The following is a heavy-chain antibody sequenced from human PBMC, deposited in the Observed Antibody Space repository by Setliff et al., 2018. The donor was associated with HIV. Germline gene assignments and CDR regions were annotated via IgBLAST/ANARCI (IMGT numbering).Heavy chain of an antibody. CDR1: GFTFRDYS. J-gene: IGHJ4*02. D-gene: IGHD2-21*01. CDR2: LGKSNSRM. V-gene: IGHV3-48*01. Sequence: PGGSLRLSCTASGFTFRDYSMNWVRQAPGQGLEWVSYLGKSNSRMTYAGSVKGRFTISGDNAKNTLYLQMNSLTSEDTAVYYCAHRPFYCGGDCYLFDYWGQGTLVTVSS. CDR3: AHRPFYCGGDCYLFDY.